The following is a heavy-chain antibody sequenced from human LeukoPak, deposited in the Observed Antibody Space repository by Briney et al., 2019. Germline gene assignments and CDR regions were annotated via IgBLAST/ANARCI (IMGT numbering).Heavy chain of an antibody. CDR2: IYYSGST. CDR1: GFTFDDYG. Sequence: PGGSLRLSCAASGFTFDDYGMSWIRQPPGKGLEWIGYIYYSGSTNYNPSLKSRVTISVDTSKNQFSLKLSSVTAADTAVYYCARELRYSSSSNWFDPWGQGTLVTVSS. CDR3: ARELRYSSSSNWFDP. D-gene: IGHD6-13*01. J-gene: IGHJ5*02. V-gene: IGHV4-59*01.